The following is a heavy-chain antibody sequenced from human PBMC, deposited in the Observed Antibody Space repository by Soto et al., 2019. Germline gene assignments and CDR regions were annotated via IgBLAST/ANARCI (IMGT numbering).Heavy chain of an antibody. CDR3: ARGQQRYCSSTSCYFGPGDDY. V-gene: IGHV1-8*01. D-gene: IGHD2-2*01. Sequence: ASVKVSCKASGYTFTSYDINWVRQATGQGLEWMGWMNPNSGNTGYAQKFQGRVTMTRNTSISTAYMELSSLRSEDTAVYYCARGQQRYCSSTSCYFGPGDDYWGQGTLVTVSS. CDR2: MNPNSGNT. CDR1: GYTFTSYD. J-gene: IGHJ4*02.